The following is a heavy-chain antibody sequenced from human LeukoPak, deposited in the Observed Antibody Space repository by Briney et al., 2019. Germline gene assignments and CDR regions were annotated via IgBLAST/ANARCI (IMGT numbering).Heavy chain of an antibody. J-gene: IGHJ4*02. V-gene: IGHV3-30*18. CDR2: ISYDGSNK. CDR3: AKGRATLDY. Sequence: GGSLRLSCAASGFTFSSYGMHWVRQAPGKGLEWVAVISYDGSNKYYADSVKGRFTISRDNSKNTLYLQMNSLRAEDTAVYYCAKGRATLDYWGQGTLVTVSS. CDR1: GFTFSSYG.